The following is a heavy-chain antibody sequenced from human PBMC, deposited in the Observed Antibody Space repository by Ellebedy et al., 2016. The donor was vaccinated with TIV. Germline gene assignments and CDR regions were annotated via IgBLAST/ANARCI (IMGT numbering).Heavy chain of an antibody. CDR3: TRDPPGTMIVVGFDY. J-gene: IGHJ4*02. Sequence: AASVKVSCKASGYTFTEYGISWVRQAPGQGLEWMGWISPYNGYTNYAQKLRGRVTLTTDTSTTTAYMELRGLRSDDTAVYYCTRDPPGTMIVVGFDYWGQGTLVTVSS. D-gene: IGHD3-22*01. CDR1: GYTFTEYG. CDR2: ISPYNGYT. V-gene: IGHV1-18*04.